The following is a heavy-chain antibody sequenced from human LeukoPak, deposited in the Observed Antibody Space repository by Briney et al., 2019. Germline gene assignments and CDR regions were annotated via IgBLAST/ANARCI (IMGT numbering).Heavy chain of an antibody. J-gene: IGHJ4*02. CDR2: IYYSGST. D-gene: IGHD6-13*01. CDR3: ARDKAAAGSPSFDY. V-gene: IGHV4-31*01. Sequence: SQTLSLTCTVSGGSISSGDYYWSWIRQPPGKGLEWIGYIYYSGSTYYNPSLKSQVTISVDTSKNQFSLKLSSVTAADTAVYYCARDKAAAGSPSFDYWGQGTLVTVSS. CDR1: GGSISSGDYY.